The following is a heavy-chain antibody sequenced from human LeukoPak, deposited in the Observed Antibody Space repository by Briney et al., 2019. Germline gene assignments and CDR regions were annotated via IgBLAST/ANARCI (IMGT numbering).Heavy chain of an antibody. CDR1: GGSISSDSYY. V-gene: IGHV4-39*01. D-gene: IGHD3-10*01. J-gene: IGHJ6*03. CDR2: IFYSGST. Sequence: SETLSLTCTVSGGSISSDSYYWGWIRQPPGRGLEWIGSIFYSGSTYYEPSLKSRVTISVDTSNNQFSPKLTSVTAADTAVYYCARRTRGGGEPYYYYYMDVWGKGTTVTVSS. CDR3: ARRTRGGGEPYYYYYMDV.